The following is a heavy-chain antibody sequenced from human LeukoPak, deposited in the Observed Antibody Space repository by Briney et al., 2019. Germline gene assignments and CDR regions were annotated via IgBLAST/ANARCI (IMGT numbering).Heavy chain of an antibody. CDR3: AQWGDYDILTGYYVSDY. D-gene: IGHD3-9*01. CDR1: GYTFSNYA. Sequence: GASLRLSCAASGYTFSNYAMSWVRQAPGKGLEWVSAITRSDGTTNYAQSVKGRFTISRDTSKSTLYLQMNSLRVEDTAVYYCAQWGDYDILTGYYVSDYWGQGTLVTVSS. CDR2: ITRSDGTT. V-gene: IGHV3-23*01. J-gene: IGHJ4*02.